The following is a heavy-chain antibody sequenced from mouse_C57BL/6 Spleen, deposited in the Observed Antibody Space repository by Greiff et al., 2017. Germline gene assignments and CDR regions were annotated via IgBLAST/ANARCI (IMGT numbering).Heavy chain of an antibody. CDR1: GYTFTSYW. CDR2: INPSNGGT. D-gene: IGHD2-4*01. CDR3: AREGLMITRAMDD. Sequence: QVQLQQPGAELVKPGASVKLSCKASGYTFTSYWMHWVKQRPGQGLEWIGNINPSNGGTNYNEKFKSKATLTVDKSSSTAYMQLSSLTSEDSAVYYCAREGLMITRAMDDWGQGTSVTVSS. J-gene: IGHJ4*01. V-gene: IGHV1-53*01.